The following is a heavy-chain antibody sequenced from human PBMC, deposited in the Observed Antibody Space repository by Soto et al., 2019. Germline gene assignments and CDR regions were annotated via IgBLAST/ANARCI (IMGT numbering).Heavy chain of an antibody. V-gene: IGHV3-30*18. CDR3: AKETIWFGDPYYYYGMDV. J-gene: IGHJ6*02. Sequence: QVQLVESGGGVVQPGRSLRLSCAASGFTFSSYGMHWVRQAPGKGLEWVAVISYGGSNKYYADSVKGRFTISRDNSKNTLYLQMNSLRAEDTAVYYWAKETIWFGDPYYYYGMDVWGQGTTVTVSS. CDR1: GFTFSSYG. D-gene: IGHD3-10*01. CDR2: ISYGGSNK.